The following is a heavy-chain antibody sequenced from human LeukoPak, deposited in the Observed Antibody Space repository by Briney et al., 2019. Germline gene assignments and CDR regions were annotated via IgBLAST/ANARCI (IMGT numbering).Heavy chain of an antibody. Sequence: SETLSLTCAVYGGSFSGYYWSWIRQPPAKGLEWIGEINHSGSTNYIPSLKSRVTISVDTSKNQFSLKLTSVTAADTAVYYCARGVGVYSNYPTYYYYYYMDVWGKGTTVTVSS. D-gene: IGHD4-11*01. V-gene: IGHV4-34*01. CDR1: GGSFSGYY. CDR3: ARGVGVYSNYPTYYYYYYMDV. J-gene: IGHJ6*03. CDR2: INHSGST.